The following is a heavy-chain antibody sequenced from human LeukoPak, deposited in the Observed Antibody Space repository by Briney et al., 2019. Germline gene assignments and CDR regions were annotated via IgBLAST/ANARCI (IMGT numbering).Heavy chain of an antibody. CDR1: GYTFTSYY. J-gene: IGHJ4*02. V-gene: IGHV1-46*01. CDR2: INPSGGST. CDR3: AADILTGYCDY. D-gene: IGHD3-9*01. Sequence: ASVKVSCKASGYTFTSYYMHWVRQAPGQGLEWMGIINPSGGSTSYAQKFQGRVTMTRDTSTSTVYMELSSLRSEDTAVYYCAADILTGYCDYWGQGTLVTVSS.